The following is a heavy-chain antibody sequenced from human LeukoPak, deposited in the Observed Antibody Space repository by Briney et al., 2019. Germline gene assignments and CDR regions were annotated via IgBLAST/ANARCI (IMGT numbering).Heavy chain of an antibody. CDR2: FSGSGGST. CDR3: VKSSPPPFRY. V-gene: IGHV3-23*01. CDR1: GFTFSTYA. Sequence: GGSLRLSCAASGFTFSTYAMSWVRQPPGKGLEWVSAFSGSGGSTYYADSVKGRFTISRDNSKNTLYLQMNSLRVEDTAVYYYVKSSPPPFRYWGQGTLVTVSS. J-gene: IGHJ4*02.